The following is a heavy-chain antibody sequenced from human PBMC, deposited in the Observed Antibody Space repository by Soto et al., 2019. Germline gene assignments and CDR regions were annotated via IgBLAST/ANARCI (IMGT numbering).Heavy chain of an antibody. Sequence: QVQLQQWGAGLLKPSETLSLTCAIYGGSFSGYQWSWIRQTPGKGLEWIGEINDSGNINYNPSLKSRVPILVDTAKKQISLELSSVTAADTAVYYCARGLIVWFGELSRRGGYYYYMDVWGKWTTVTVSS. CDR2: INDSGNI. V-gene: IGHV4-34*01. CDR3: ARGLIVWFGELSRRGGYYYYMDV. CDR1: GGSFSGYQ. J-gene: IGHJ6*03. D-gene: IGHD3-10*01.